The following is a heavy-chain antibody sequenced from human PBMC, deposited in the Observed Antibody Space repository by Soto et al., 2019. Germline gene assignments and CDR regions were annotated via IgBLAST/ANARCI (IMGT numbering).Heavy chain of an antibody. CDR3: AHTKDSSGFLTS. CDR1: GFSLSVYGVR. Sequence: SGPTLVNPTQTLTLTCSFSGFSLSVYGVRVIWFRQPPGETLEWLALIHWNDDKRYSPYLKSRLTITKDTSKNQVVLTLTNLDPLDTGTYFCAHTKDSSGFLTSWGQGILVTRLL. J-gene: IGHJ5*02. V-gene: IGHV2-5*01. D-gene: IGHD3-22*01. CDR2: IHWNDDK.